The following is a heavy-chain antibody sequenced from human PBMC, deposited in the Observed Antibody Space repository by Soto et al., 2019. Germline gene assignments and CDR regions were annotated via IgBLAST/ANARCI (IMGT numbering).Heavy chain of an antibody. V-gene: IGHV1-2*02. CDR3: ASAAVTGTAGLDF. Sequence: GASVKVSCKASGYTFTGYYMHWVRQAPGQGLEWMGWINPNSGGTNYAQKFQGRVTMTRDTSISTAYMELSRLRSDGTAVYYCASAAVTGTAGLDFWGQGTQVTVSS. CDR1: GYTFTGYY. CDR2: INPNSGGT. J-gene: IGHJ4*02. D-gene: IGHD6-19*01.